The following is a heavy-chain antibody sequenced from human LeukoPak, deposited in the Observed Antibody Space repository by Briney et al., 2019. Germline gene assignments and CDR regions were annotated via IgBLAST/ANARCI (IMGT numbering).Heavy chain of an antibody. CDR2: VNSDGSTT. J-gene: IGHJ5*02. CDR3: ARGYYSSSRFDP. V-gene: IGHV3-74*01. Sequence: GGSLRLPCAASGFLSSNYWMHWVRQAPGKGLVWVSRVNSDGSTTNYADSVKGRFTISRDNAENTLYMRMNSLSPEDTAVYYCARGYYSSSRFDPWGQGTLVTVSS. CDR1: GFLSSNYW. D-gene: IGHD6-13*01.